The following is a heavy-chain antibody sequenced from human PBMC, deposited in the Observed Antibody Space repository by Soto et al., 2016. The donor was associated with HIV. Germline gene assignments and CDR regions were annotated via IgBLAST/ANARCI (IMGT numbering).Heavy chain of an antibody. CDR2: ISSSSTYI. CDR3: ARGLYFDSNGFWYFDL. V-gene: IGHV3-21*01. Sequence: EVQLVESGGGLVKPGGSLRLSCAASGFTFNTYSINWVHQAPGKGLEWVSSISSSSTYIYYADSVRGRFTISRDNAKNSLYLQMNSLRAEDTATYYCARGLYFDSNGFWYFDLWGRGTLVTVSS. CDR1: GFTFNTYS. J-gene: IGHJ2*01. D-gene: IGHD3-22*01.